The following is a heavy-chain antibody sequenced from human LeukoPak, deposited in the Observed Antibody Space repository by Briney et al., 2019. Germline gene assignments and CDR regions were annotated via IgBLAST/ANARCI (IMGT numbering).Heavy chain of an antibody. CDR2: LWYDGSNK. Sequence: PGGSLRLSCAASGFTFSSYGMHWVRQAPGKGLEWVAVLWYDGSNKYYAASVKRRFTISSDNSSNTRYLQMNILRAGAAAVYYCARDQDSSGWYYTLDYWGQGTLVTVSS. D-gene: IGHD6-19*01. V-gene: IGHV3-33*01. CDR3: ARDQDSSGWYYTLDY. CDR1: GFTFSSYG. J-gene: IGHJ4*02.